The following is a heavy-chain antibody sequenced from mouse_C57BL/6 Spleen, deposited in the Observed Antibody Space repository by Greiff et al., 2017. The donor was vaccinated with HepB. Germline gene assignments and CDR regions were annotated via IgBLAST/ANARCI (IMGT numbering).Heavy chain of an antibody. CDR3: ARGDYGGAMDY. CDR1: GFTFSDYG. CDR2: ISSGSSTI. J-gene: IGHJ4*01. Sequence: EVKLVESGGGLVKPGGSLKLSCAASGFTFSDYGMHWVRQAPEKGLEWVAYISSGSSTIYYADTVKGRFTISRDNAKNTRFLQVTSLRSEDTAMYYCARGDYGGAMDYWGQGTAVTVSS. D-gene: IGHD1-1*01. V-gene: IGHV5-17*01.